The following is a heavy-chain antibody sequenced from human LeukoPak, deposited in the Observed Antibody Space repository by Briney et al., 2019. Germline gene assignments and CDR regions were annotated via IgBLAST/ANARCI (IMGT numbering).Heavy chain of an antibody. J-gene: IGHJ4*02. CDR2: IKQDGSEK. CDR3: ARSPRYCGGGSCYGFRFDY. CDR1: GFTFGKYW. Sequence: GGSLRLSCVASGFTFGKYWMSWVRQAPGKGLEWVASIKQDGSEKYYVDSVKGRFTISRDNAKNSLYLGMNSLRAEDTAVYYCARSPRYCGGGSCYGFRFDYWGQGTLVTVSS. V-gene: IGHV3-7*03. D-gene: IGHD2-15*01.